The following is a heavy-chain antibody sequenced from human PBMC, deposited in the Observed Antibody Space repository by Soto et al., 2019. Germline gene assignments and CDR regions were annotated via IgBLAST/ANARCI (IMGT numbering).Heavy chain of an antibody. CDR3: AHRQGGYNWNDGDFDY. CDR1: GFSLTTTGVG. J-gene: IGHJ4*02. D-gene: IGHD1-1*01. Sequence: QITLKESGPTVVEPTQTLTLTCTFSGFSLTTTGVGVGWIRQSPGKALEYLALIYWDDDRRYSPSLKSRLTITQDTSRNQVVLTMSNMDPVDTATYYCAHRQGGYNWNDGDFDYWGQGTLVTVSS. V-gene: IGHV2-5*02. CDR2: IYWDDDR.